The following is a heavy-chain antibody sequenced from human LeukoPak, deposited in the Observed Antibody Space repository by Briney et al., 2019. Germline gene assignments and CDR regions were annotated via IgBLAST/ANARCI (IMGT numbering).Heavy chain of an antibody. J-gene: IGHJ6*02. Sequence: PSETLSLTCTVSGGSVSSGSYYWSWIRQPPGKGLEWIGYIYYSGSTNYNPSLKSRVTISVDTSKNQFSLKLSSVTAADTAVYYCARDPGSSSWPLRDYYYGMDVWGQGTTVTVSS. CDR3: ARDPGSSSWPLRDYYYGMDV. CDR2: IYYSGST. D-gene: IGHD6-13*01. CDR1: GGSVSSGSYY. V-gene: IGHV4-61*01.